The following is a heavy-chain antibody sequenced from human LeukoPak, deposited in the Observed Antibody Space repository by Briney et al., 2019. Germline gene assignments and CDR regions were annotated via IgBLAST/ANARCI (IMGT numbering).Heavy chain of an antibody. Sequence: GGSLRLSCAASGFTLSRYWMHWVRQAPGKGLVWVSRINEDGSVIDYADSVKGRFTISRGNAKNTLYLQMSSLTAEDTATYYCTRDLSGADDYWGQGTLVTVSS. V-gene: IGHV3-74*01. D-gene: IGHD7-27*01. CDR2: INEDGSVI. J-gene: IGHJ4*02. CDR3: TRDLSGADDY. CDR1: GFTLSRYW.